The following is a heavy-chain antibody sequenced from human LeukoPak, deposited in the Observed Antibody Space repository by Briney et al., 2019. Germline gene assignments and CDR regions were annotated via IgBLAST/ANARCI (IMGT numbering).Heavy chain of an antibody. V-gene: IGHV1-18*01. CDR2: ISAYNGNT. CDR1: GYTFTSYG. Sequence: ASVKVSCKASGYTFTSYGISWVRQAPGQGLEWMGWISAYNGNTNYAQKLQGRVTMTTDTSTSTAYMELRSLRSDDTVVYYCAREDISWESGDYWGQGTLVTVSS. D-gene: IGHD1-26*01. J-gene: IGHJ4*02. CDR3: AREDISWESGDY.